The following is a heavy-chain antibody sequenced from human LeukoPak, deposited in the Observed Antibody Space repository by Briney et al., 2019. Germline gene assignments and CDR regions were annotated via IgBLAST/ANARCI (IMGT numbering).Heavy chain of an antibody. D-gene: IGHD6-6*01. CDR3: TRLRYSSSSLVPFDY. Sequence: GGSLRLSCAASGFTFSSYSMNWVRQAPGKGLEWVSSISSSSSYIYYADSVKGRFTISRDNAKNSLYLQMNSLRAEDTAVYYCTRLRYSSSSLVPFDYWGQGTLVTVSS. CDR2: ISSSSSYI. V-gene: IGHV3-21*01. CDR1: GFTFSSYS. J-gene: IGHJ4*02.